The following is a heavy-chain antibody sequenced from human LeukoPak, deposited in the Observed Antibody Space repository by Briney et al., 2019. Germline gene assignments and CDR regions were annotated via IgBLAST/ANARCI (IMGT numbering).Heavy chain of an antibody. V-gene: IGHV4-59*01. CDR1: GGSISSYY. CDR2: IYYSGST. D-gene: IGHD3-3*01. CDR3: AREGYDFWSGYPYFDY. Sequence: SETLSLTCTVSGGSISSYYWSWIRQPPGKGLEWIGYIYYSGSTNYNPSLKSRVTISVDTSKNQFSLKLSSVTAADTAVYYCAREGYDFWSGYPYFDYWCQGTLVTVSS. J-gene: IGHJ4*02.